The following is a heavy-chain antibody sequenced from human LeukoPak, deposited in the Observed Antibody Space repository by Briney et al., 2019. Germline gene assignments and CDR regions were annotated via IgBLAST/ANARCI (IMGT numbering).Heavy chain of an antibody. CDR1: GDSVSSNSAA. D-gene: IGHD3-10*01. CDR2: TYYRSKWYN. CDR3: PRSSTSESVLLWFGESNHDAFDI. J-gene: IGHJ3*02. Sequence: SQTLSLTCAISGDSVSSNSAAWNWIRQSPSRGLEWLGRTYYRSKWYNDYAVSVKSRITINPDTSKNQFSLQLNSVTPEDTAVYYCPRSSTSESVLLWFGESNHDAFDIWGQGTMVTVSS. V-gene: IGHV6-1*01.